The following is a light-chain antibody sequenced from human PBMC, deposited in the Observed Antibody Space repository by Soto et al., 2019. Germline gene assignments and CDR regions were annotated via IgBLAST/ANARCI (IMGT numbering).Light chain of an antibody. CDR1: QNVVNN. Sequence: EIVMTQSPGTLSVSPGERATLSCRASQNVVNNLAWYQQKPGQAPRLLIYGASTRATGIPARFSGSGSGTEFTLTISSLQSGDVAVYYCQQYYDWPRGTFGLGTKVEIK. V-gene: IGKV3-15*01. J-gene: IGKJ1*01. CDR3: QQYYDWPRGT. CDR2: GAS.